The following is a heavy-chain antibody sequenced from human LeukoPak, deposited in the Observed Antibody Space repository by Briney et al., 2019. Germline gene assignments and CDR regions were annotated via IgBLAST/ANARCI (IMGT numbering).Heavy chain of an antibody. Sequence: PGGSLRLSCAASGFTFSSYAMTWVRQAPGKGLEWVSGLSGSGNTVYHANTVKGRFTISRDNSKNTLSLQMNSLRGEDTDLYYCAKFSAPSGGNSGWPWVIDNWGQGTLVTVSS. D-gene: IGHD6-25*01. CDR2: LSGSGNTV. V-gene: IGHV3-23*01. CDR1: GFTFSSYA. CDR3: AKFSAPSGGNSGWPWVIDN. J-gene: IGHJ4*02.